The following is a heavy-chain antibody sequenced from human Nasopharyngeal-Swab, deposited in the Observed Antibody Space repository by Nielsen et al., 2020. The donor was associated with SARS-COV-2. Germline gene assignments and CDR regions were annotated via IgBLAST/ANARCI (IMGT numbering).Heavy chain of an antibody. CDR2: ISSSSSYI. J-gene: IGHJ6*02. D-gene: IGHD3-3*01. CDR1: GFRDYS. V-gene: IGHV3-21*04. Sequence: GGSLRLSCVDSGFRDYSMNWVRQAPGKGLEWVSSISSSSSYIYYADSVKGRFTISRDNAKNSLYLQMNSLRAEDTAVYYCAPFWSGYYDYYYGMDVWGQGTTVTVSS. CDR3: APFWSGYYDYYYGMDV.